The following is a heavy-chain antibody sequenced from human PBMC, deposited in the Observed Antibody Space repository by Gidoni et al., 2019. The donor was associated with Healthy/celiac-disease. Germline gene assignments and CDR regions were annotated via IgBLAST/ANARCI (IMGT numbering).Heavy chain of an antibody. CDR3: ARDLGGYSYGYPDY. D-gene: IGHD5-18*01. Sequence: QVQLVQSGAEVKKPGSSVKVSCKASGGTFSSYAISWVRQAPGQGLEWMGRIIPILGIANYAQKFQGRVTITADKSTSTAYMELSSLRSEDTAVYYCARDLGGYSYGYPDYWGQGTLVTVSS. J-gene: IGHJ4*02. CDR2: IIPILGIA. V-gene: IGHV1-69*04. CDR1: GGTFSSYA.